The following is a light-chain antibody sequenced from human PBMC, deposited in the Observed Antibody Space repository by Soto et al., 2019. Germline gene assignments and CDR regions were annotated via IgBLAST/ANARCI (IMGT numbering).Light chain of an antibody. CDR1: QGISSY. Sequence: IQLTQSPACLSAYTGDILTTSCGMSQGISSYLAWYQQKPGKAPELLIYAPSTLQSGVPSRFSGSGSGTDFTLTISCLQSEDFATYYCQQYYSLPITFGQATRLEIK. V-gene: IGKV1D-8*01. J-gene: IGKJ5*01. CDR3: QQYYSLPIT. CDR2: APS.